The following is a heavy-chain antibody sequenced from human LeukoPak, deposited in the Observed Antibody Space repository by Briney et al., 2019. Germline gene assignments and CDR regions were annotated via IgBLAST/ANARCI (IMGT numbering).Heavy chain of an antibody. CDR3: ARDMHSSYEY. CDR2: IKQDGGEK. Sequence: GGSLRLSCAASGFTFSAYWMSWLRQAPGRGLEWVASIKQDGGEKYYVDSVMGRFTISKDNAKNSLYLQMNSLRVGDTAVYYCARDMHSSYEYWGQGTLVSVSS. D-gene: IGHD2-2*01. CDR1: GFTFSAYW. J-gene: IGHJ4*02. V-gene: IGHV3-7*05.